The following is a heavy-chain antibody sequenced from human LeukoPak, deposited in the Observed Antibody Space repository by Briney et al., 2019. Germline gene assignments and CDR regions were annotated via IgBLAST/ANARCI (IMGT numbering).Heavy chain of an antibody. CDR2: TYYSGST. CDR1: GGSISSYY. CDR3: ARLRYSSSWGLDY. V-gene: IGHV4-59*08. Sequence: SETLSLTCTVSGGSISSYYWSWIRQPPGKGLEWIGYTYYSGSTNYNPSLKSRVTISVDTSKNQFSLKLSSVTAADTAVYYCARLRYSSSWGLDYWGQGTLVTVSS. J-gene: IGHJ4*02. D-gene: IGHD6-13*01.